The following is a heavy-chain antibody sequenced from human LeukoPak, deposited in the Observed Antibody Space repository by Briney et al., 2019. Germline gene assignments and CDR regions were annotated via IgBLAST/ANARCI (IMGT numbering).Heavy chain of an antibody. CDR1: GFTFSSYA. J-gene: IGHJ6*02. CDR2: ISDDGRNK. V-gene: IGHV3-30*04. CDR3: ARERPNYYYYYGMDV. Sequence: GGSLRLSCAASGFTFSSYAMSWVRQAPGKGLEWVAVISDDGRNKYYADSVKGRFTISRDNSKNTLFLQMNSLRAEDTAVYYCARERPNYYYYYGMDVWGQGTTVTVSS.